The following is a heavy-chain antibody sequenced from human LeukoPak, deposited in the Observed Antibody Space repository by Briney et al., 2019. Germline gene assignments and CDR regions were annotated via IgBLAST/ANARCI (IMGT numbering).Heavy chain of an antibody. J-gene: IGHJ5*02. CDR2: ISYDGSNK. D-gene: IGHD6-13*01. Sequence: GGPLRLSCAASGFTFSSYAMHWVRQAPGKGLEWVAVISYDGSNKYYADSVKGRFTISRDNSKNTLYLQMNSLRAEDTAVYYCARDPAAGTRSYNWFDPWGQGTLVTVSS. V-gene: IGHV3-30*04. CDR3: ARDPAAGTRSYNWFDP. CDR1: GFTFSSYA.